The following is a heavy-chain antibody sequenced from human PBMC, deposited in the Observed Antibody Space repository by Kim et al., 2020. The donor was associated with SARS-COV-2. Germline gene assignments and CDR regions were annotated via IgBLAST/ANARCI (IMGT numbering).Heavy chain of an antibody. J-gene: IGHJ4*02. Sequence: GGSLRLSCAASGFTFSSYSMNWVRQAPGKGLEWASYISSSSSTIYYADSVKGRFTISRDNAKNSLYLQMNSLRAEDTAVYYCARERWFGELLYFDYWGQGTLVTVSS. CDR2: ISSSSSTI. V-gene: IGHV3-48*04. CDR1: GFTFSSYS. CDR3: ARERWFGELLYFDY. D-gene: IGHD3-10*01.